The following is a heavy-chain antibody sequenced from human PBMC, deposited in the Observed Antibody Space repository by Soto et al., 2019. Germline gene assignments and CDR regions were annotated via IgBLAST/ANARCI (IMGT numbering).Heavy chain of an antibody. CDR3: AREAHSSGWYSSGGYFDY. CDR2: ISSSSSYI. CDR1: GFTFSSYS. Sequence: ESGGGLVKPGGSLRLSCAASGFTFSSYSMNWVRQAPGKGLEWVSSISSSSSYIYYADSVKGRFTISRDNAKNSLYLQMNSLRAEDTAVYYCAREAHSSGWYSSGGYFDYWGQGTLVTVSS. D-gene: IGHD6-19*01. J-gene: IGHJ4*02. V-gene: IGHV3-21*01.